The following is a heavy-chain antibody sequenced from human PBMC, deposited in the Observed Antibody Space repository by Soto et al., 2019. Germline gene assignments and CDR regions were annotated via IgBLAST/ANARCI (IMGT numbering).Heavy chain of an antibody. CDR3: AKIDSSSLSSFDY. D-gene: IGHD6-13*01. J-gene: IGHJ4*02. CDR1: GFTFDDYA. V-gene: IGHV3-9*01. Sequence: EVQLVESGGGLVQPGRSLRLSCAASGFTFDDYAMHWVRQAPGKGLEWVSGISWNSGSIGYADSVKGRFTISRDNAKNSLYLQMNSLRAEDTALYYCAKIDSSSLSSFDYWCQGTLVTVSS. CDR2: ISWNSGSI.